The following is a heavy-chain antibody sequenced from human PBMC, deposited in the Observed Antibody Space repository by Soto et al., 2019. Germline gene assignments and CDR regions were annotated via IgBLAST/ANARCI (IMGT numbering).Heavy chain of an antibody. CDR2: IYKSGST. CDR3: ARELLFYDSDGFSWDDAFDI. Sequence: TLSLTCAVSGDSLSRSPYSWSWIRQPPGKGLEWIGFIYKSGSTYYNPSLKSRVTMSLDRPKNQFSLKLSSVTAAGTAVYYCARELLFYDSDGFSWDDAFDIWGQGTMVTVSS. D-gene: IGHD3-22*01. CDR1: GDSLSRSPYS. J-gene: IGHJ3*02. V-gene: IGHV4-30-2*01.